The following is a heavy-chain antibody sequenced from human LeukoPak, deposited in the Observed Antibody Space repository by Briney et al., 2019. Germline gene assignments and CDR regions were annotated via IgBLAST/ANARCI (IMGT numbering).Heavy chain of an antibody. CDR3: AKEGFYYDILTGYLDY. D-gene: IGHD3-9*01. CDR1: GLTFSSYA. J-gene: IGHJ4*02. CDR2: ISGSGGST. Sequence: PGGSLRLSCAASGLTFSSYAMSWVRRAPGKGLEWVSAISGSGGSTYYADSVKGRFTISRDNSKNTLYLQMNSLRAEDTAVYYCAKEGFYYDILTGYLDYWGQGTLVTVSS. V-gene: IGHV3-23*01.